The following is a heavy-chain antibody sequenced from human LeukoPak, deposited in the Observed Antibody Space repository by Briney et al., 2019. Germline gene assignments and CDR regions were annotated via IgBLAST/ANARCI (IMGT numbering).Heavy chain of an antibody. CDR2: IIPIFGIA. Sequence: ASVKVSCKAPGGTFSSYAISWVRQAPGQGLEWMGRIIPIFGIANYAQKFQGRVTITADKSTSTAYMELSSLRSEDTAVYYCARVGYYDSSGFEFDYWGQGTLVTVSS. J-gene: IGHJ4*02. D-gene: IGHD3-22*01. CDR1: GGTFSSYA. V-gene: IGHV1-69*04. CDR3: ARVGYYDSSGFEFDY.